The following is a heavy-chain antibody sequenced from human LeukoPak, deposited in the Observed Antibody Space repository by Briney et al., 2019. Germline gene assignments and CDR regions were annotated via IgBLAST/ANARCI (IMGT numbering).Heavy chain of an antibody. J-gene: IGHJ4*02. CDR3: AKDSGHDSSGYYRWGSG. CDR2: ISGSGGST. Sequence: GGSLRLSCAASGFTFSSYAMSWVRQAPGKGLEWVSAISGSGGSTYYAGSVKGRFTISRDNSKNTLYLQMNSLRAEDTAVYYCAKDSGHDSSGYYRWGSGWGQGTLVTVSS. V-gene: IGHV3-23*01. D-gene: IGHD3-22*01. CDR1: GFTFSSYA.